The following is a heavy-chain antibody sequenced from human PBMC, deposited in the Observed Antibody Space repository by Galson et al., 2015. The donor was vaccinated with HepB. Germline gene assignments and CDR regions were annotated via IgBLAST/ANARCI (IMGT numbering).Heavy chain of an antibody. CDR2: TYYRSKWYN. CDR1: GDSVSNNSAA. V-gene: IGHV6-1*01. D-gene: IGHD3-22*01. CDR3: AREIHKYFYDSSGYDY. Sequence: CAISGDSVSNNSAAWNWIRQSPSRGLEWLGRTYYRSKWYNGYANSVKSRVTINSDTSKNQFSLHLKSVTPDDTAVYYCAREIHKYFYDSSGYDYWGQGSLVTVSS. J-gene: IGHJ4*02.